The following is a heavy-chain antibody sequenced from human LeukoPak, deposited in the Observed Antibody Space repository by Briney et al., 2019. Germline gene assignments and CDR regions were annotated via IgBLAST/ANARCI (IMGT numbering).Heavy chain of an antibody. CDR3: ARDYGGSSPFDY. V-gene: IGHV3-48*03. J-gene: IGHJ4*02. D-gene: IGHD4-23*01. CDR1: GFTFSSYE. Sequence: SGGSLRLSCAASGFTFSSYEMNWVRQAPGKGLEWVSYISGGGSSKYYADSVKGRFSISRDNAENSLYLQMNSLRGEDTAVYYCARDYGGSSPFDYWGQGTLVTVSS. CDR2: ISGGGSSK.